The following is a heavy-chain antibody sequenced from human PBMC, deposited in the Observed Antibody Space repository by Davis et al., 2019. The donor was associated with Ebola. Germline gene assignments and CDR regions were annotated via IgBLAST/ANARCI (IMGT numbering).Heavy chain of an antibody. Sequence: GESLKISCAASGFTFNNAWVNWVRQAPGKGLEWVSSISSSSSYIYYADSVKGRFTISRDNAKNSLSLQMNSLGAEDTAVYYCARGGRSWPYWGQGTLVTVSS. CDR1: GFTFNNAW. V-gene: IGHV3-21*04. CDR3: ARGGRSWPY. J-gene: IGHJ4*02. D-gene: IGHD6-13*01. CDR2: ISSSSSYI.